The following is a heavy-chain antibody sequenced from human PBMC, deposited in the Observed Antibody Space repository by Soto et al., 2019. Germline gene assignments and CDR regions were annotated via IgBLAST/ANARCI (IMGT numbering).Heavy chain of an antibody. CDR1: GYTFTSYE. Sequence: QVQLVQSGAEVRTPGGSGKVACKASGYTFTSYEINGVRQATGQGPEWMGWMNPDSGNTGYVQKFQGRVTMTRNTAISIAYMELSSLRSEDTGVYYCARSVGASNVNFDYWGQGTLVTVSS. D-gene: IGHD7-27*01. CDR3: ARSVGASNVNFDY. J-gene: IGHJ4*02. CDR2: MNPDSGNT. V-gene: IGHV1-8*01.